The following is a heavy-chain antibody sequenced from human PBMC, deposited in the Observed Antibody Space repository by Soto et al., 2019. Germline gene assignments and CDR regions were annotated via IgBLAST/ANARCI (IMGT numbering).Heavy chain of an antibody. Sequence: PSETLSLTCTVSGGSISSGGYYWSWIRQHPGKGLEWIGYIYYSGSTNYNPSLKSRVTISVDTSKNQFSLKLSSVTAADTAVYYCARTTRPRWYYYGMDVWGQGTTVTVS. V-gene: IGHV4-30-4*08. CDR3: ARTTRPRWYYYGMDV. CDR1: GGSISSGGYY. D-gene: IGHD1-7*01. CDR2: IYYSGST. J-gene: IGHJ6*02.